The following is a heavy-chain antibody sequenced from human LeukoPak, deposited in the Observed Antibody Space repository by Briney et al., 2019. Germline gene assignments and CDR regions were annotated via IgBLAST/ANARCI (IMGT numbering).Heavy chain of an antibody. CDR3: AREYYYDSSWFDP. J-gene: IGHJ5*02. CDR2: IKQDGSEK. Sequence: GGSPRLSCAASGFTFSSYWMSWVRQAPGKGLEWVANIKQDGSEKYYVDSVKGRFTISRDNAKNSLYLQMNSLRAEDTAVYYCAREYYYDSSWFDPWGQGTLVTVSS. D-gene: IGHD3-22*01. V-gene: IGHV3-7*01. CDR1: GFTFSSYW.